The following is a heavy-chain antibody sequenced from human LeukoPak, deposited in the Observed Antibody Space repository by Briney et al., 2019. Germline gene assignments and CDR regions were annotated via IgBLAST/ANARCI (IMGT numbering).Heavy chain of an antibody. J-gene: IGHJ5*02. CDR2: IYYSGST. CDR3: ARVLDCSSTSCPRDWFDP. D-gene: IGHD2-2*01. V-gene: IGHV4-59*08. CDR1: GGSISSYY. Sequence: SETLSLTCTVSGGSISSYYWSWIRQPPGKGLEWIGYIYYSGSTNYNPSLKSRVTISVDTSKNQFSLKLSSVTAADTAVYYCARVLDCSSTSCPRDWFDPWGQGTLVTVSS.